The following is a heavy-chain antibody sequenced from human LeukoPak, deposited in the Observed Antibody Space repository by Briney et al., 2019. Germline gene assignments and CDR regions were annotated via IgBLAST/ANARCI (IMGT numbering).Heavy chain of an antibody. J-gene: IGHJ4*02. CDR3: AKESNYYGSGSYFY. V-gene: IGHV3-23*01. CDR1: GFTFTSYA. Sequence: PGGSLRLSCAASGFTFTSYAMSWVGQAPGKGLEWVSTISGSGGSTYYADSVKGRFTISRDNSKKTLYVQMNNLKAEDTAVYYCAKESNYYGSGSYFYWGQGTLVTVSS. CDR2: ISGSGGST. D-gene: IGHD3-10*01.